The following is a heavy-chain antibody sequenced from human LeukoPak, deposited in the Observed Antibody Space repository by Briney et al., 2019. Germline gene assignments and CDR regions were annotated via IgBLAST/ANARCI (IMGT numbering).Heavy chain of an antibody. Sequence: SETLSLTCAVYGGSFSGYYWSWIRQPPGKGLEWIGEINHSGSTNYNPSLKSRVTISVDTSKNQFSLKLSSVTAADTAVYYCARGWFGQMAKGIDYWGQGTLVTVSS. V-gene: IGHV4-34*01. CDR3: ARGWFGQMAKGIDY. CDR2: INHSGST. J-gene: IGHJ4*02. CDR1: GGSFSGYY. D-gene: IGHD5-24*01.